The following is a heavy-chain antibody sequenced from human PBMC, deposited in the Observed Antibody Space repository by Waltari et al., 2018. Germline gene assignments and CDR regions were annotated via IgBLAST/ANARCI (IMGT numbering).Heavy chain of an antibody. V-gene: IGHV3-53*02. Sequence: EVQLVETGGGLIQPGGSLRLSCAASGFTVSSNYMSWVRQAPGKGLEGGSVIYSGGSTNYADPVKGRFTISQDNAKNTLYLKMNSLRAEDTAVYYCARGTDSLYYYYGMDVWGQGTTVTVSS. CDR1: GFTVSSNY. CDR2: IYSGGST. J-gene: IGHJ6*02. D-gene: IGHD1-7*01. CDR3: ARGTDSLYYYYGMDV.